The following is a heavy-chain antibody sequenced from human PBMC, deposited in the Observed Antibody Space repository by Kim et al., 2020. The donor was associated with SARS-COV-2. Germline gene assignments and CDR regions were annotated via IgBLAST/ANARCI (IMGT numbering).Heavy chain of an antibody. J-gene: IGHJ4*02. V-gene: IGHV4-34*01. CDR2: T. CDR3: ARGAPHGYIDY. Sequence: TNYNPSLHSRVTISVDTSKYPFSLKLSSVTAASTAVYYCARGAPHGYIDYWGEGTLVTVSS.